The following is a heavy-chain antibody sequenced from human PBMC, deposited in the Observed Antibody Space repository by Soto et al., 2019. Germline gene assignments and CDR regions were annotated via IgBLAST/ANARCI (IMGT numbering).Heavy chain of an antibody. CDR1: GYTFTSYY. J-gene: IGHJ4*02. Sequence: QVQLVQSGAEVKKPGASVKVSCKSSGYTFTSYYMHWVRQAPGQGLEWMGIINPSDGTTTYAQKFKGRVIMTRDTSTNSIYMELSSLRSEDTAVYYCARAYRIAVAGSFDYWGQGSLVTVSS. V-gene: IGHV1-46*01. D-gene: IGHD6-19*01. CDR3: ARAYRIAVAGSFDY. CDR2: INPSDGTT.